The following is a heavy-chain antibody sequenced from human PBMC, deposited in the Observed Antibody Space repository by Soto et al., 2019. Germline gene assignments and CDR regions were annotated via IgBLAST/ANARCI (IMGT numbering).Heavy chain of an antibody. CDR3: ARSTGWPAHY. D-gene: IGHD3-9*01. CDR2: ISSSGSAI. Sequence: GGSLRLSCAASGFTFSDYYMSWIRQAPGKGLEWVSYISSSGSAIYYADSVRGRFTISRDNAKNSLSLQMSSLRAEDTAIYYCARSTGWPAHYWGQGTLVTVSS. J-gene: IGHJ4*02. CDR1: GFTFSDYY. V-gene: IGHV3-11*01.